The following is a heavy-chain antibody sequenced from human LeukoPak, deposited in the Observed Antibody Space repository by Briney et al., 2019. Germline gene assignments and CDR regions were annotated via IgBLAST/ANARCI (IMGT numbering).Heavy chain of an antibody. CDR1: GYTFTRYD. CDR2: INPSGGST. CDR3: ASHDSSGYYFDY. J-gene: IGHJ4*02. V-gene: IGHV1-46*01. D-gene: IGHD3-22*01. Sequence: ASVKVSCKASGYTFTRYDMHWVRQAPGQGLEWMGIINPSGGSTSYAQKFQGRVTITADKSTSTAYMGLSSLRSEDTAVYYCASHDSSGYYFDYWGQGTLVTVSS.